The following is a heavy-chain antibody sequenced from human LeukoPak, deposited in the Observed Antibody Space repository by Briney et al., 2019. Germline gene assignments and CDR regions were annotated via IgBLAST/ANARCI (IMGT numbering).Heavy chain of an antibody. V-gene: IGHV3-23*01. J-gene: IGHJ4*02. Sequence: GGSLRLSCAASGFTFSSYAMSWVRQAPGKGLEWVSAINGSGGSTYYADSVKGRFTISRDNSKNTLYLQMNSLRAEDTAVYYCAKVSGYCSSTSCYWFDYWGQGTLVTVSS. CDR2: INGSGGST. CDR3: AKVSGYCSSTSCYWFDY. D-gene: IGHD2-2*01. CDR1: GFTFSSYA.